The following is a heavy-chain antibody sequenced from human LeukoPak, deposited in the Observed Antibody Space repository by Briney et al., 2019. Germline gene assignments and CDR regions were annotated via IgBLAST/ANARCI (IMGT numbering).Heavy chain of an antibody. CDR2: ISGSGGST. V-gene: IGHV3-23*01. J-gene: IGHJ4*02. CDR1: GFTFSSYA. Sequence: AGGSLRLSCAASGFTFSSYAMSWVRQAPGKGLEWVPAISGSGGSTYYADSVKGRFTISRDNSKNTLYLQMNSLRAEDTAVYYCAKPRDTSGIVDYWGQGTLVTVSS. D-gene: IGHD3-22*01. CDR3: AKPRDTSGIVDY.